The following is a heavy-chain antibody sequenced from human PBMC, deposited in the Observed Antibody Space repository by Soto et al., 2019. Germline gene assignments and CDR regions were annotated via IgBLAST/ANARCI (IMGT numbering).Heavy chain of an antibody. CDR2: IIHIFGTA. D-gene: IGHD2-8*01. V-gene: IGHV1-69*06. Sequence: SVKVSCKASGGTCSSCAFIGVLQALGQELEWMVGIIHIFGTANYAQKFQGRVTITADNSTSTASVELSSLRSEDTAAYYCARDRVSLGIYYGMDVWGQGTTVTVSS. J-gene: IGHJ6*02. CDR3: ARDRVSLGIYYGMDV. CDR1: GGTCSSCA.